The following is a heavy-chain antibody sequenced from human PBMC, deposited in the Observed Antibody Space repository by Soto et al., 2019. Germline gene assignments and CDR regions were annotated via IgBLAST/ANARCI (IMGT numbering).Heavy chain of an antibody. CDR3: ARQIPMLRGDPNWFDP. CDR2: IYHSGST. CDR1: GGSISSGGYS. Sequence: QLQLQESGSGLVKPSQTLSLTCAVSGGSISSGGYSWSWIRQPPGKGLEWIGYIYHSGSTYYNPSLKGRVTITVDRSKNQFSLKLSSVTAADTAVYYCARQIPMLRGDPNWFDPWGQGTLVTVSS. D-gene: IGHD3-10*01. J-gene: IGHJ5*02. V-gene: IGHV4-30-2*01.